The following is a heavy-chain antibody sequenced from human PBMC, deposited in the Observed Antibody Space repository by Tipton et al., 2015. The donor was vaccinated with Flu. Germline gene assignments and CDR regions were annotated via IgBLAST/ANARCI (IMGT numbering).Heavy chain of an antibody. CDR2: IGGGGATT. V-gene: IGHV3-23*01. CDR3: ARVIPEFVAGLSY. CDR1: GFTFSRYA. Sequence: GSLRLSCTASGFTFSRYAMSWVRQAPGKGLEWVSAIGGGGATTYFADSVKGRFTISRDNLRNTPSLQMNSLRAEDTAIYYCARVIPEFVAGLSYWGQGALVSVSS. D-gene: IGHD6-19*01. J-gene: IGHJ4*02.